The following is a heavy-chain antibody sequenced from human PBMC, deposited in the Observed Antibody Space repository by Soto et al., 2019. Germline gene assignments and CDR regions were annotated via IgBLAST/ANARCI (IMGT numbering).Heavy chain of an antibody. V-gene: IGHV2-5*02. CDR3: AHSLSYCTNGVCYFDY. D-gene: IGHD2-8*01. CDR1: GLSLSTSGVG. J-gene: IGHJ4*02. Sequence: QITLKESGPTLVKHTQTLTLTCTFSGLSLSTSGVGVGWIRQPPGKALEWLALIYWDDDKRYSPSLKSRLTITKDTSKNQVVLTMTNMDPVDTATYYCAHSLSYCTNGVCYFDYWGQGTLVTVSS. CDR2: IYWDDDK.